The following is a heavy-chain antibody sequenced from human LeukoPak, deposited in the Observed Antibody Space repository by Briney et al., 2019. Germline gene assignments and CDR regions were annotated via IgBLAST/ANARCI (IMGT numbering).Heavy chain of an antibody. V-gene: IGHV4-59*01. Sequence: PSETLSLTCTVSGGSISSYYWSWIRQPPGKGLEWIGYIYYSGSTNYNPSLKSRVTISVDTSKNQFSLKLSSVTAADTAVYYCARGHPYCSSTSCPPDYWGQGTLVTVSS. CDR1: GGSISSYY. CDR2: IYYSGST. D-gene: IGHD2-2*01. CDR3: ARGHPYCSSTSCPPDY. J-gene: IGHJ4*02.